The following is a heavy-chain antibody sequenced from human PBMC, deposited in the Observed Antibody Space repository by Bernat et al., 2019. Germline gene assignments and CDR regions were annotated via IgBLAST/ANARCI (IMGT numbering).Heavy chain of an antibody. Sequence: EVQLVESGGGLVKPGGSLRLSCAASGFTFSSYSMNWVRQAPGKGLEWVSSISSSSSYMYYADSVEGGFTISRDKAKNALYLDMNSQKAEYTAVYYYARDVAALHYYDSIGYYYYYGMDVWGQGTTVTVSS. V-gene: IGHV3-21*01. D-gene: IGHD3-22*01. CDR2: ISSSSSYM. CDR3: ARDVAALHYYDSIGYYYYYGMDV. CDR1: GFTFSSYS. J-gene: IGHJ6*02.